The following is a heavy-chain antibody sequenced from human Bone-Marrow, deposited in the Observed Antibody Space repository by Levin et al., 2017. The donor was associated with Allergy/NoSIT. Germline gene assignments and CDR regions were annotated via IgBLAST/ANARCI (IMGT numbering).Heavy chain of an antibody. Sequence: SQTLSLTCTVSGGSIVGDYYWSWIRQAPGKGLEWIGYSLYSGTTYYNPSLKSRLAISVATSKNQFSLRLSSVTAADTAVYYCARGKKSGSYSRFDAWGQGTLVIVSS. J-gene: IGHJ5*02. D-gene: IGHD3-10*01. CDR2: SLYSGTT. CDR3: ARGKKSGSYSRFDA. V-gene: IGHV4-30-4*01. CDR1: GGSIVGDYY.